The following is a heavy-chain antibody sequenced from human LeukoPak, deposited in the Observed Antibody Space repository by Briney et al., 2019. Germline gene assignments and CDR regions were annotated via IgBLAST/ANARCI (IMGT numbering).Heavy chain of an antibody. CDR3: AKGGWLDD. J-gene: IGHJ4*02. CDR2: ITGRSDKT. V-gene: IGHV3-23*01. D-gene: IGHD6-19*01. CDR1: GFNFNKYD. Sequence: GGSLRLSCAASGFNFNKYDMTWARQAPGRGLEWVSTITGRSDKTYYTDSVKGRFVTSRDNSKDTLYLQMNSLRAEDTALYYCAKGGWLDDLGQGALVTVSS.